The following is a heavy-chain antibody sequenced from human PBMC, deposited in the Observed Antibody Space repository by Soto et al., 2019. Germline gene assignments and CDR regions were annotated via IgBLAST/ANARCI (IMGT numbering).Heavy chain of an antibody. V-gene: IGHV1-69*04. Sequence: QVQLVQSGSEVKKPGSSVKVSCKASGGTLSNFAISWVRQAPGQGLEWVGTFIPIVGMAKYGQNFQGRVTISADQSANILFMELRSLSYEDTAMYYCAKGHDNYFYYGMDVWGQGTTVTVSS. CDR3: AKGHDNYFYYGMDV. CDR1: GGTLSNFA. D-gene: IGHD1-1*01. CDR2: FIPIVGMA. J-gene: IGHJ6*02.